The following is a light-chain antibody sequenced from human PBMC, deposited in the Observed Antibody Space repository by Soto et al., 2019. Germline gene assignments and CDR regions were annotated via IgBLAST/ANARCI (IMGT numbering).Light chain of an antibody. CDR3: QQRSNWPLT. Sequence: EIVLTQSPATLSLSPGERATLSCTASQSVSSSLAWHQRKPGQAPRLLIYDASNRATGIPARFSGSGSGTDFPLTISSLEPEDFAVYYCQQRSNWPLTFGGGTEVEIK. J-gene: IGKJ4*01. CDR1: QSVSSS. V-gene: IGKV3-11*01. CDR2: DAS.